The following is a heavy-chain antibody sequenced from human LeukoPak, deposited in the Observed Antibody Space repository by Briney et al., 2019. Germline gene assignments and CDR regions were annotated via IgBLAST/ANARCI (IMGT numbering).Heavy chain of an antibody. Sequence: ASVQVSCKASGYTFTGHYMHWVRPAPGQGLEWMGWINPNSGGTNYAQKFQGRVTMTRDTSISTAYMELSRLRSDDTAVYYCARVIYGDYIYFDYWGQGTLVTVSS. D-gene: IGHD4-17*01. CDR1: GYTFTGHY. V-gene: IGHV1-2*02. J-gene: IGHJ4*02. CDR3: ARVIYGDYIYFDY. CDR2: INPNSGGT.